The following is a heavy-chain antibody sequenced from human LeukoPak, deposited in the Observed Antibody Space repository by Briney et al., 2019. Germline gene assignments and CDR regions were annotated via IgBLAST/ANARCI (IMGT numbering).Heavy chain of an antibody. CDR2: ISSSSSYI. V-gene: IGHV3-21*01. D-gene: IGHD6-19*01. CDR1: GFTLSSYS. CDR3: AREGYSSGWYRSYYYYGMDV. Sequence: PGGSLRLSCAASGFTLSSYSMNWVRQAPGKGLEWVSSISSSSSYIYYADSVKGRFTISRDNAKNSLYLQMNSLRAEDTAVYYCAREGYSSGWYRSYYYYGMDVWGQGTTVTVSS. J-gene: IGHJ6*02.